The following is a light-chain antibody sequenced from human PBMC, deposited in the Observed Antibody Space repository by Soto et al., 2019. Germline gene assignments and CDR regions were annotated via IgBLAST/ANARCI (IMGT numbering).Light chain of an antibody. CDR3: SSYTSSSTLYV. CDR1: SSDVGGYNY. Sequence: QSALTQPASASGSPGQSITISCTGTSSDVGGYNYVSWYQQHPGKAPKLVIYEVSNRPSGVSNRFSGSKSGNTASLTISGLQAEDEADYYCSSYTSSSTLYVFGTGTKVTVL. V-gene: IGLV2-14*01. CDR2: EVS. J-gene: IGLJ1*01.